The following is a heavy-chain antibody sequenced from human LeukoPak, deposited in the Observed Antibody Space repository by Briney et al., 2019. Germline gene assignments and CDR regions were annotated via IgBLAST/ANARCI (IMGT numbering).Heavy chain of an antibody. Sequence: PSETLSLTCAVYGGPFSGYYWSWIRQPPGKGLEWIGEINHSGSTNYNPSLKSRVTISVDTSKNQFSLKLSSVTAADTAVYYCARGQRWELLSYYFDYWGQGTLVTVSS. CDR2: INHSGST. J-gene: IGHJ4*02. V-gene: IGHV4-34*01. D-gene: IGHD1-26*01. CDR3: ARGQRWELLSYYFDY. CDR1: GGPFSGYY.